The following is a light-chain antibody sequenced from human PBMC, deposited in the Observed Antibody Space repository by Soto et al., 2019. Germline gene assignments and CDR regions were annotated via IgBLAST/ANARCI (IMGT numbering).Light chain of an antibody. Sequence: QLVLTQPLSASGTPGQRVTISCSGSNSNIGNNYVYWYQQHPGTAPKLLIYRDNQRPSGVPDRFSGSKSGTSASLAISGLRSEDEADYYCAAWDDSLSYFWVFGGGTKLTVL. J-gene: IGLJ3*02. V-gene: IGLV1-47*01. CDR1: NSNIGNNY. CDR3: AAWDDSLSYFWV. CDR2: RDN.